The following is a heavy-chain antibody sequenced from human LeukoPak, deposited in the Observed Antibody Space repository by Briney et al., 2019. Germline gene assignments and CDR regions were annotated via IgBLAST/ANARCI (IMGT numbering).Heavy chain of an antibody. V-gene: IGHV1-46*01. CDR1: GYTFTSYY. D-gene: IGHD2-15*01. CDR3: ARDVCSGGSCYHYFDY. J-gene: IGHJ4*02. Sequence: ASVKVSCKASGYTFTSYYMHWVRQAPGQGLEWMGIINPSGGSTSYAQKFQGRVTMTRDTSTSTVYMELSSLRSEDTGVYYCARDVCSGGSCYHYFDYWGQGTLVTVSS. CDR2: INPSGGST.